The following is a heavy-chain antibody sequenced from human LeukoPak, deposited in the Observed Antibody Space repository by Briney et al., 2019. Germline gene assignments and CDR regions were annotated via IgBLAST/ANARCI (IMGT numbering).Heavy chain of an antibody. J-gene: IGHJ4*02. CDR3: ARAVGLTQGGTFDY. V-gene: IGHV4-34*01. D-gene: IGHD1-1*01. CDR1: GGSFSGYY. Sequence: SETLSLTCAVYGGSFSGYYWSWIRQPPGKGLEWIGEIYHSGSTNYNPSLKSRVTISVDKSKNQFSLKLSSVTAADTAVYYCARAVGLTQGGTFDYWGQGTLVTVSS. CDR2: IYHSGST.